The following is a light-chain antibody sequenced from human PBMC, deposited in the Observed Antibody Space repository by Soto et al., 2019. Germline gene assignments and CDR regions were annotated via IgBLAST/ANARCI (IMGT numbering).Light chain of an antibody. CDR2: ANS. J-gene: IGLJ2*01. CDR3: QSYDSSLRGAV. V-gene: IGLV1-40*01. CDR1: SSNIGAGYD. Sequence: QSVLTQPPSVSGAPGQRVTISCTGSSSNIGAGYDVQWYQQLPGTAPKLVIHANSNRPSGVPDRFSGSKSGTSASLAITGLQAEDEAEYHCQSYDSSLRGAVFGGGTKLTVL.